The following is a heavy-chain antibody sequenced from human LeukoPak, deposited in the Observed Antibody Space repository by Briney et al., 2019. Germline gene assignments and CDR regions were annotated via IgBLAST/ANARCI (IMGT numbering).Heavy chain of an antibody. J-gene: IGHJ4*02. Sequence: SVKVSCKASGYTFTGYYMHWVRQAPGQGLEWMGGIIPIFGTANYAQKFQGRVTITADKSTSTAYMELSSLRSEDTAVYYCARSPPYNWNLNYFDYWGQGTLVTVSS. CDR2: IIPIFGTA. D-gene: IGHD1-20*01. CDR3: ARSPPYNWNLNYFDY. V-gene: IGHV1-69*06. CDR1: GYTFTGYY.